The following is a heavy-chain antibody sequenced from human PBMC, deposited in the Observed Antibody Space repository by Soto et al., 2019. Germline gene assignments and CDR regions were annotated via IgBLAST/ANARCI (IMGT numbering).Heavy chain of an antibody. Sequence: GASVKVSCKASGYTFTSYYMHWVRQAPGRGLEWMGIINPSGGSTSYAQKLQGRVTMTRDTSTSTVYMELSSLRSEDTAVYYCARDSSSGYYYFDYWGQGTLVTVS. CDR2: INPSGGST. V-gene: IGHV1-46*01. J-gene: IGHJ4*02. D-gene: IGHD3-22*01. CDR3: ARDSSSGYYYFDY. CDR1: GYTFTSYY.